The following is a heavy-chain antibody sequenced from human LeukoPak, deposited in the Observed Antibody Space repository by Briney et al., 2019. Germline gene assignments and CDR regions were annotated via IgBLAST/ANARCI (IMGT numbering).Heavy chain of an antibody. V-gene: IGHV2-5*01. CDR2: IYWNDDK. CDR3: AHSGTVTTPHDAFDI. CDR1: GFSLSPSGVG. J-gene: IGHJ3*02. D-gene: IGHD4-17*01. Sequence: VSGPTLVNPTQTLTLTCTFSGFSLSPSGVGVGWIRQPPGKALEWLALIYWNDDKRYSPSLKSRLTITKDTSKNQVVLTMTNMDPVDTATYYCAHSGTVTTPHDAFDIWGQGTMVTVSS.